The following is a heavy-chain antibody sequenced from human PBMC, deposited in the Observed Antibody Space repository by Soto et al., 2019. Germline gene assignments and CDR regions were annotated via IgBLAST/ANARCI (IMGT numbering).Heavy chain of an antibody. J-gene: IGHJ4*02. V-gene: IGHV3-30*04. Sequence: GGSLRLSCAVSGFTFSNFAMHWVRQAPGKGLEGVAVISYEVFNTYYADSVKGRFTISRDNSNNTLYLQMNSLRGEDTAVYFCARKTSGRYTLDYWGQGALVTVSS. CDR2: ISYEVFNT. CDR1: GFTFSNFA. D-gene: IGHD6-19*01. CDR3: ARKTSGRYTLDY.